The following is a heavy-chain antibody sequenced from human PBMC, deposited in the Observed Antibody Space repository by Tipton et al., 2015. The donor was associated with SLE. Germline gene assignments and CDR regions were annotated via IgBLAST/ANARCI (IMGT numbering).Heavy chain of an antibody. Sequence: SLRLSCAASGFTFSSYAMTWVRQAPGKGLEWVSGITGSGHKTYDADFVKGRLTISRDNSKNTLYLQMNSLRVEDTAVYYCAKYRIQVETTASFDSWDQGTLLAVS. CDR1: GFTFSSYA. CDR3: AKYRIQVETTASFDS. V-gene: IGHV3-23*01. CDR2: ITGSGHKT. D-gene: IGHD1-26*01. J-gene: IGHJ4*02.